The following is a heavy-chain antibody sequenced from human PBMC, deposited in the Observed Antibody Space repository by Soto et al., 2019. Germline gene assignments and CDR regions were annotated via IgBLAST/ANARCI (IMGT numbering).Heavy chain of an antibody. CDR2: IRSNADGGTT. Sequence: EMQLVESGGGLVKPGGSLRLSCAASGFTFSNAWMSWVRKAPGKGLEWVGRIRSNADGGTTDYTAPVRGRFSISRDDSKSTLYLQMNSLKTEDTAVYYCTTEIGSGLYGHYFGSWGQGTLVTVSS. D-gene: IGHD6-19*01. CDR3: TTEIGSGLYGHYFGS. V-gene: IGHV3-15*01. J-gene: IGHJ4*02. CDR1: GFTFSNAW.